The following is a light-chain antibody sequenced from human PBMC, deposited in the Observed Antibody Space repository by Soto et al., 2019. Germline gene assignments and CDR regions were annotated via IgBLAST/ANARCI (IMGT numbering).Light chain of an antibody. CDR1: QSISSY. V-gene: IGKV3-11*01. CDR3: QQRSYWLIT. J-gene: IGKJ5*01. CDR2: DAS. Sequence: EIVLTQSPANLSLSPGERATLSCRTSQSISSYLDWYQQKPGQAPRLLIYDASNRATGIPARFSGSGSGTDFTLTISSLEPEDFAVYYCQQRSYWLITFGQGTRLEIK.